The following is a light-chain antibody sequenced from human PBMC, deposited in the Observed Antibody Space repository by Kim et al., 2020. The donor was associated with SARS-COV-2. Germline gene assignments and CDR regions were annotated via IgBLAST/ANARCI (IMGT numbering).Light chain of an antibody. CDR1: SGSIASSY. V-gene: IGLV6-57*03. CDR3: QSYDSSNYVV. Sequence: KTVTISCTRGSGSIASSYVQWYQQRPGSAPTTVIYEDNQRPSGVPDRFSGSIDSSSNSASLTISGLKTEDEADYYCQSYDSSNYVVFGGGTQLTVL. CDR2: EDN. J-gene: IGLJ2*01.